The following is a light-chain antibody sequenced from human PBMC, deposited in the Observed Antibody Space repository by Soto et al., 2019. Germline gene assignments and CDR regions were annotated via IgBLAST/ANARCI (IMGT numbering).Light chain of an antibody. CDR2: EVS. CDR3: SSYAGSNNFV. Sequence: QSVLTQPPSASGSPGQSVTISCTGTSSDVGGYNYVSWYQQHPGKAPKLMIYEVSERPSGAPDRFSGSKSSNTASLTVSGLQAEDEADYYCSSYAGSNNFVFGTGTKV. V-gene: IGLV2-8*01. J-gene: IGLJ1*01. CDR1: SSDVGGYNY.